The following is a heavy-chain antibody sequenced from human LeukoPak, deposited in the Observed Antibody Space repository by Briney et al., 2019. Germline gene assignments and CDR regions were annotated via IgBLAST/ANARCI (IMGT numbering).Heavy chain of an antibody. D-gene: IGHD6-19*01. CDR1: GLTFSSYA. V-gene: IGHV3-23*01. CDR2: ISGSGGST. Sequence: PGGSLRLSCAASGLTFSSYAMSWVRQAPGKGLEWVSAISGSGGSTYYADSVKGRFTISRDNSKNTLYLQMNSLRAEDTAVYYCAKVGIAVAGIKPYYMDVWGKGTTVTVSS. J-gene: IGHJ6*03. CDR3: AKVGIAVAGIKPYYMDV.